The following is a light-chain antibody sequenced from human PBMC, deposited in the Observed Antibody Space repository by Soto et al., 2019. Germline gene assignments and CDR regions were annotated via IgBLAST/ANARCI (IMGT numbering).Light chain of an antibody. CDR2: DVS. V-gene: IGLV2-14*03. J-gene: IGLJ2*01. CDR3: SSYTRRTTVV. CDR1: SSDVGYYNF. Sequence: QSALAQPASVSGSPGQSITISCTGTSSDVGYYNFVSWYQQHPGKAPKLMIFDVSNRPSGVSNRFSGSKSGNTASLTISGLQAEDEADYYCSSYTRRTTVVFGGGTQLTVL.